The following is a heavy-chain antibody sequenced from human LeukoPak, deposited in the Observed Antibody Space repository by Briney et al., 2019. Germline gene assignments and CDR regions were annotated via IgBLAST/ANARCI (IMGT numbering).Heavy chain of an antibody. CDR1: GYSFTSYW. V-gene: IGHV5-51*01. Sequence: GESLKISCKGSGYSFTSYWIGWVRQMPGKGLEWMGIIYPGDSDTRYSPSFQGQVTISADKSISTAYLQWSSLKASDTAMYYCARHGDIAAAGKDGGYYYYMDVWGKGTTVTVSS. CDR2: IYPGDSDT. CDR3: ARHGDIAAAGKDGGYYYYMDV. J-gene: IGHJ6*03. D-gene: IGHD6-13*01.